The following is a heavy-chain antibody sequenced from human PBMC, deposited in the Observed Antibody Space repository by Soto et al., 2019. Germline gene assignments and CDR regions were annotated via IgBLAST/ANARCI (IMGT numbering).Heavy chain of an antibody. Sequence: SETLSLTCTVSGGSISSYYWSWIRQPAGKGLEWIGRIYTSGSTNYNPSLKSRATMSVDTSKNQFSLKLSSVTAADTAVYYCARDPLFWSGLSGVNWFDPWGQGTLVTVSS. V-gene: IGHV4-4*07. J-gene: IGHJ5*02. D-gene: IGHD3-3*01. CDR2: IYTSGST. CDR1: GGSISSYY. CDR3: ARDPLFWSGLSGVNWFDP.